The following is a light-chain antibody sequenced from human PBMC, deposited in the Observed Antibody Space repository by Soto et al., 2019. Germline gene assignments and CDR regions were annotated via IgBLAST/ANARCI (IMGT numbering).Light chain of an antibody. Sequence: DVVMTQSPDSLAVSLGERATINCKSSQSVLHSSNNENSVAWYQQKAGQRPKLLIYLASIRESGVPDRFSGSGSGTDFTLTISRLQAEDVAVYYCQQYYTGIAFGQGTRLEIK. CDR1: QSVLHSSNNENS. J-gene: IGKJ5*01. CDR2: LAS. V-gene: IGKV4-1*01. CDR3: QQYYTGIA.